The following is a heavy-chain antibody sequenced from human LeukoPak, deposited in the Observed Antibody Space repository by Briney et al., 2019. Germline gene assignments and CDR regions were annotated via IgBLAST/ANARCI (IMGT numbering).Heavy chain of an antibody. D-gene: IGHD6-19*01. CDR1: GYTFTGYA. J-gene: IGHJ3*02. V-gene: IGHV1-3*01. CDR3: ATWGSSGWHDAFDI. Sequence: VSVKVSCKASGYTFTGYAMHWVRQAPGQRLEWMGWINAGNGNTKYSQKFQGRVTMTEDTSTDTAYMELSSLRSEDTAVYYCATWGSSGWHDAFDIWGQGTMVTVSS. CDR2: INAGNGNT.